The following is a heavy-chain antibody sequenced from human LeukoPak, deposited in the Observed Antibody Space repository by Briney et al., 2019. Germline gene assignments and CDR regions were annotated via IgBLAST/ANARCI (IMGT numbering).Heavy chain of an antibody. CDR2: IYHSGST. CDR1: GGSISSGGYS. D-gene: IGHD2-2*02. Sequence: SQTLSLTCAVSGGSISSGGYSWSWIRQPPGKGLEWIGYIYHSGSTYYNPSLKSRVTISVDTSKNQFSLKLSSVTAADTAVYYCARHRGVYCSSTSCYTDYYYMDVWGKGTTVTVSS. CDR3: ARHRGVYCSSTSCYTDYYYMDV. V-gene: IGHV4-30-2*03. J-gene: IGHJ6*03.